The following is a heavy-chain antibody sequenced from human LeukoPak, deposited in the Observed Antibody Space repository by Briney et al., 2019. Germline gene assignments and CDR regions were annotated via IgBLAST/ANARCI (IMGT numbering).Heavy chain of an antibody. V-gene: IGHV3-23*01. Sequence: KPGGSLRLSCAASGFTFSSYAMSWVRQAPGKGLEWVSVISGSGGSTYYVDSVKGRSTISRDNSKNTLYLQMNSLRAEDTAVYYCAKDGVATAGRGSHFDYCGQGTLVTVSS. J-gene: IGHJ4*02. CDR3: AKDGVATAGRGSHFDY. CDR1: GFTFSSYA. D-gene: IGHD3-3*01. CDR2: ISGSGGST.